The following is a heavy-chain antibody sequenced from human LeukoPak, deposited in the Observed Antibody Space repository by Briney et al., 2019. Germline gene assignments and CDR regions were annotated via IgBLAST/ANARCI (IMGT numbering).Heavy chain of an antibody. J-gene: IGHJ3*01. CDR2: IYYSGST. CDR3: AKPWGTYYYDSSAYRDAFDL. CDR1: GDSISSSSYY. Sequence: PSETLSLTCTVSGDSISSSSYYWGWIRQPPGKGLEWIGTIYYSGSTYYNPSLKSRVTISVDTSKNQFSLKLSSVTAADTAVYYRAKPWGTYYYDSSAYRDAFDLWGPGTMVTVSS. D-gene: IGHD3-22*01. V-gene: IGHV4-39*01.